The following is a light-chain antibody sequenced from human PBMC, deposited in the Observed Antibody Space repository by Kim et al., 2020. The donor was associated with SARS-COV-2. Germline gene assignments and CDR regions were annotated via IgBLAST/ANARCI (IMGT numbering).Light chain of an antibody. Sequence: DIQMTQSPSSLSASVGDRVTITCRASESVNTYLDWYRVKPGKAPHLLIFGTSNLQSGVSSTLSGSGSGTEYTLTITSLQPEDFATYYCQQTYSAPYTFGQGTKLEIK. CDR1: ESVNTY. CDR3: QQTYSAPYT. J-gene: IGKJ2*01. CDR2: GTS. V-gene: IGKV1-39*01.